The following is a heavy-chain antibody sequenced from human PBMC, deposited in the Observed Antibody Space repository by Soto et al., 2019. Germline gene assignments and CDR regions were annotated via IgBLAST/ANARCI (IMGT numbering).Heavy chain of an antibody. V-gene: IGHV5-51*01. J-gene: IGHJ6*02. D-gene: IGHD6-19*01. CDR1: GYSLTNYW. Sequence: GESLKISCEGSGYSLTNYWIGWARQMPGKGLEWMGIIYPGDSDTRYSPSFQGQVTISADKSTSTAYLQWSSLKASDSAMYYCARPREAGKNYYGVDVWGQGTTVTVSS. CDR2: IYPGDSDT. CDR3: ARPREAGKNYYGVDV.